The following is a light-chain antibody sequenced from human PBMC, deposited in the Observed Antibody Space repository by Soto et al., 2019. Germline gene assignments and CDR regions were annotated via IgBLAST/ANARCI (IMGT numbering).Light chain of an antibody. V-gene: IGKV1-39*01. CDR3: QQSYSTPLT. CDR2: AAS. Sequence: DIQMTQAPSTLSASVGDIVTVTCRASQSLSSYLAWYQQKPGKAPNLLIYAASSLQSGVPSRFSGSGSGTDFTLTISSLQPEDFATYYCQQSYSTPLTFGGGTKVDIK. J-gene: IGKJ4*01. CDR1: QSLSSY.